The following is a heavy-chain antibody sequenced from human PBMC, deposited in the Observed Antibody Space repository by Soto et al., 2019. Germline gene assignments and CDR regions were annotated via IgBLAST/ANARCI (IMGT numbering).Heavy chain of an antibody. J-gene: IGHJ6*02. CDR1: GGTFRSHA. Sequence: QVQLVQAGAEVKKPGSAVQVSCKASGGTFRSHAFSWVRQAPGQGLEWMGGVIPVFGRTNYPQKLQGRVTITADESTSSVYMELSRLRSDDTAIYYCASEWPGPEGREAVRYYYYGVDVWGQGTTVTVSS. CDR2: VIPVFGRT. CDR3: ASEWPGPEGREAVRYYYYGVDV. D-gene: IGHD3-10*01. V-gene: IGHV1-69*01.